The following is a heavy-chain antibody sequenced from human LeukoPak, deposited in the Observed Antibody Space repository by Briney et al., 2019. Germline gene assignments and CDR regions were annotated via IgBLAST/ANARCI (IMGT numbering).Heavy chain of an antibody. Sequence: SETLSLTCAVSGGSINSHYWGWIRQSPGRGLEWIGHISDKGTTKYNPSLKGRVIIWADTSKNHLSLNLTSVLAADTAIYYCARRDAGWNYCDYWGQGILVTVSS. J-gene: IGHJ4*02. CDR2: ISDKGTT. D-gene: IGHD6-19*01. CDR1: GGSINSHY. CDR3: ARRDAGWNYCDY. V-gene: IGHV4-59*08.